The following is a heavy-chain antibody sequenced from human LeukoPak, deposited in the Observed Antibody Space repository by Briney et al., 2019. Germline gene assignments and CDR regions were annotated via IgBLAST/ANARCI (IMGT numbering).Heavy chain of an antibody. Sequence: GESLKISCAASGFTFSSYGMHWVRQAPGKGLEWVAVIWYDGSNQFYADSVRGRFTISRDNSKNTLYLQVNSLRAEDTAVYYCAKEPNGGGCFDYWGQGALVTVSS. CDR2: IWYDGSNQ. CDR3: AKEPNGGGCFDY. J-gene: IGHJ4*02. CDR1: GFTFSSYG. V-gene: IGHV3-33*03. D-gene: IGHD4-23*01.